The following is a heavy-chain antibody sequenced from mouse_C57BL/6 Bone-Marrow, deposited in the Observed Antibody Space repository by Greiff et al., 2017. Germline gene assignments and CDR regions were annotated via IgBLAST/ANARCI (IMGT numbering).Heavy chain of an antibody. CDR3: ARSEGLLDY. CDR1: GYTFTSYW. Sequence: VQLQQPGAELVMPGASVKLSCKASGYTFTSYWMHWVKQRPGQGLEWIGEIDPSDSYTNYNQKFKGKSTLTVDKSSSTAYMQLSSLTFEDSAVYYCARSEGLLDYWGQGTTLTVSS. J-gene: IGHJ2*01. CDR2: IDPSDSYT. D-gene: IGHD2-4*01. V-gene: IGHV1-69*01.